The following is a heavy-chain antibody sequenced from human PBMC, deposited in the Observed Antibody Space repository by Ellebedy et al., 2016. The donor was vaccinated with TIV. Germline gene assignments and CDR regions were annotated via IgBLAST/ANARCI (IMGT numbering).Heavy chain of an antibody. J-gene: IGHJ4*02. CDR2: IIPILGIA. CDR3: ARDSYSSGWSPSTYDY. CDR1: GGTFSSYA. Sequence: AASVKVSCKASGGTFSSYALSWVRQAPGQGLEWMGRIIPILGIANYVQKFQGRVTITADKSTSTAYMELSSLRSEDTAVYYCARDSYSSGWSPSTYDYWGQGTLVTVSS. V-gene: IGHV1-69*04. D-gene: IGHD6-19*01.